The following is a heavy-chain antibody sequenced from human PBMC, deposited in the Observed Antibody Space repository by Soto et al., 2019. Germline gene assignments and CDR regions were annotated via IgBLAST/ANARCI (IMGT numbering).Heavy chain of an antibody. CDR3: ARRSSYDFWKPGGFDP. J-gene: IGHJ5*02. V-gene: IGHV4-59*08. CDR1: GGSISSYY. Sequence: PSETLSLTCTVSGGSISSYYWSWIRQPPGKGLEWIGYIYYSGSTNYNPSLKSRVTISVDTSKNQFSLKLSSVTAADTAVYYCARRSSYDFWKPGGFDPWGQGALVTVSS. CDR2: IYYSGST. D-gene: IGHD3-3*01.